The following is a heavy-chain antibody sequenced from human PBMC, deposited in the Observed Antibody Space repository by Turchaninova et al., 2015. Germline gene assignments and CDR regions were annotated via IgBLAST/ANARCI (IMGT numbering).Heavy chain of an antibody. CDR2: ISSSSSYI. J-gene: IGHJ3*02. V-gene: IGHV3-21*01. CDR1: GFHFSSYT. Sequence: EVQLVESGGGLVKPGGSLRLSWAAPGFHFSSYTMNWVRQAPGKGLEWVSSISSSSSYIYYADSVKGRFTISRDNAKNSLYLQMNSLRAEDTAVYYCARARDTTMVIDAFDIWGQGTMVTVSS. CDR3: ARARDTTMVIDAFDI. D-gene: IGHD5-18*01.